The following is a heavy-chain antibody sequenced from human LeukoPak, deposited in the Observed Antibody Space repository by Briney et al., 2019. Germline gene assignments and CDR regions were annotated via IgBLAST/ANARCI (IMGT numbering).Heavy chain of an antibody. V-gene: IGHV3-23*01. Sequence: PGGSLRLSCAASGFTFSSYAMSWVRQAPGKGLEWVSAISGSGGSTYYADSVKGRFTISRDNSKNTLYLQMNSLRAEDTAVYYCAKGRYSSGWRQWFDPWGQGTLVTVSS. J-gene: IGHJ5*02. CDR2: ISGSGGST. D-gene: IGHD6-19*01. CDR3: AKGRYSSGWRQWFDP. CDR1: GFTFSSYA.